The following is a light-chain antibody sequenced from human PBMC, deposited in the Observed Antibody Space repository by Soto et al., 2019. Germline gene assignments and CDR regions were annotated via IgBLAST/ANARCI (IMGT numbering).Light chain of an antibody. Sequence: EIGMTQSPATLSVSPGERATLSCRASESVSRNLAWYQQKPGQAPRLLIYGASTRATGIPARFSGSGSGTEFTLTISRLQSEDVALYYGQQYNNWLTFGGGTKVVIK. J-gene: IGKJ4*01. V-gene: IGKV3-15*01. CDR1: ESVSRN. CDR2: GAS. CDR3: QQYNNWLT.